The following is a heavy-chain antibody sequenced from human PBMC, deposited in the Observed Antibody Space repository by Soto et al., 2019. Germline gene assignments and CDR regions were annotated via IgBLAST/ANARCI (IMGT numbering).Heavy chain of an antibody. V-gene: IGHV3-15*01. D-gene: IGHD6-19*01. CDR1: GFTFSNAW. CDR3: TTSQWLVIGNYFDY. J-gene: IGHJ4*02. Sequence: GGSLRLSCAASGFTFSNAWMSWVRQAPGKGLEWVGRIKSKTDGGTTDYAAPVKGRFTLSRDDSKNTLYLQMNSLKTEDTAVYYCTTSQWLVIGNYFDYWGQGTLVTVSS. CDR2: IKSKTDGGTT.